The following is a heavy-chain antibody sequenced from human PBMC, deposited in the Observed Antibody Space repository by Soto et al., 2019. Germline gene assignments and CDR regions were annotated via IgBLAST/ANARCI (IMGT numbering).Heavy chain of an antibody. CDR3: ALGERCSGGSCSPTLDY. CDR2: ISGSGGST. Sequence: GGSLRLSCAASGFTFSSYAMSWVRQAPGKGLEWVSAISGSGGSTYYADSVKGRFTISRDNSKNTLYLQMNSLRAEDTAVYYCALGERCSGGSCSPTLDYWGQGTLVTVSS. D-gene: IGHD2-15*01. J-gene: IGHJ4*02. V-gene: IGHV3-23*01. CDR1: GFTFSSYA.